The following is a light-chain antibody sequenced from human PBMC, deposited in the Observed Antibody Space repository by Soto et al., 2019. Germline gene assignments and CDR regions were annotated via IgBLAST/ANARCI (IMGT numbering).Light chain of an antibody. J-gene: IGKJ5*01. CDR2: GIS. Sequence: DIKMTQSPSSLSAYVGDRVTITCRASQSVRTYLNLYQQKPGKAPNLLIYGISTLHSGVPSRFSGSGSGTDFTLTITSLQPEDFATYYCQQSYGTPITFGQGTRLEIK. CDR1: QSVRTY. V-gene: IGKV1-39*01. CDR3: QQSYGTPIT.